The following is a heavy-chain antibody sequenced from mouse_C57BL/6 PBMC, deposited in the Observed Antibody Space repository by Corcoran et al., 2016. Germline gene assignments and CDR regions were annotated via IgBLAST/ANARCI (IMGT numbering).Heavy chain of an antibody. J-gene: IGHJ2*01. CDR1: GYSITSGYY. D-gene: IGHD1-1*01. CDR3: ARTAHYYGSSYVNYFDY. Sequence: DVQLQESGPGLVKPSQSLSLTCSVTGYSITSGYYWNWIRQFPGNKLEWMGYISYDGSNNYNPSLKNRISITRNKSKNQFFLKLNSVTTEDTATYYCARTAHYYGSSYVNYFDYGGQGTAPAVSS. CDR2: ISYDGSN. V-gene: IGHV3-6*01.